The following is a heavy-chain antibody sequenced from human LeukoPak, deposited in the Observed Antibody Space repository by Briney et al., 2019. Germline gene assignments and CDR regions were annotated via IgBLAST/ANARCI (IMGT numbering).Heavy chain of an antibody. V-gene: IGHV3-33*01. J-gene: IGHJ6*02. CDR2: VWYDGSNE. D-gene: IGHD2-21*01. CDR1: GFTFRSHG. CDR3: ARDGQNNSPYATDV. Sequence: PGGSLRLSCAASGFTFRSHGMHWVRQAPGKGLEWVAGVWYDGSNEDYADSVKGRFTISRDNSKNTLYLQMNSLRVEDTAIYYCARDGQNNSPYATDVWGQGTTVTVSS.